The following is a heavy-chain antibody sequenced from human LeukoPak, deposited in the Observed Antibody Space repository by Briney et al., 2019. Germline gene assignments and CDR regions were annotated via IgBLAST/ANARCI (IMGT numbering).Heavy chain of an antibody. CDR2: ISSSSSYI. D-gene: IGHD6-6*01. CDR3: ARGEHSSFDY. Sequence: GGSLRLSCAASGFTFSDYAMNWVRQAPGKGLEWVSSISSSSSYIYYADSVKGRFTISRDNAKNSLYLQMNSLRAEDTAVYYCARGEHSSFDYWGQGTLVTVSS. V-gene: IGHV3-21*01. J-gene: IGHJ4*02. CDR1: GFTFSDYA.